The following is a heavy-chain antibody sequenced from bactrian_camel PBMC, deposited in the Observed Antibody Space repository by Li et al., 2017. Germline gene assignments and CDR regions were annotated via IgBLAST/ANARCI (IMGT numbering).Heavy chain of an antibody. CDR3: ANYAFYPHNEYNS. CDR1: GFSIGDNY. Sequence: HVQLVESGGGLVHPGGSLRLSCSASGFSIGDNYMHWVRQAPGMGLEWVSAINNGGGDKTIYADSVKGRFTISRDNAKNTLYLQLNSLKTEDTAMYYCANYAFYPHNEYNSWGQGTQVTVSS. CDR2: INNGGGDKT. V-gene: IGHV3S1*01. J-gene: IGHJ4*01. D-gene: IGHD3*01.